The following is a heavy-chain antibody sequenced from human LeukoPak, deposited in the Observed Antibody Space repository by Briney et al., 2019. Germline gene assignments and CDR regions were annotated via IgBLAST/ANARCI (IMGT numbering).Heavy chain of an antibody. D-gene: IGHD3-10*01. Sequence: PSGTLSLTCTVSGGSISSSSYYWGWIRQPPGKGLEWIGSVYYTGASYYNPSLKSRVTISIDTSKNQFSLKLSSVTAADTAVYYCARVGRLWFGEGYYYGMDVWGQGTTVTVSS. V-gene: IGHV4-39*07. CDR1: GGSISSSSYY. J-gene: IGHJ6*02. CDR3: ARVGRLWFGEGYYYGMDV. CDR2: VYYTGAS.